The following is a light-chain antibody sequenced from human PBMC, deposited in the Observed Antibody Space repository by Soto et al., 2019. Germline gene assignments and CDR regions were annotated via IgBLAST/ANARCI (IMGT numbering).Light chain of an antibody. CDR1: QSISNY. J-gene: IGKJ1*01. CDR3: QQSDSTPQT. V-gene: IGKV1-39*01. Sequence: DIQMTQSPSSLSASVGDRVTISCRASQSISNYLNWYQQKPGTAPKLLIYAASSLQSGVPSRFSGSGAGTDFTLTIRSPQIEDFATYFCQQSDSTPQTFGQGTKVEIK. CDR2: AAS.